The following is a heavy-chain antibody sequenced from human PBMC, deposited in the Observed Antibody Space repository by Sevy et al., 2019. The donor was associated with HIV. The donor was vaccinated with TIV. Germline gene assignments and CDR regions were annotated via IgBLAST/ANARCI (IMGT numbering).Heavy chain of an antibody. Sequence: GRSLRLSCAASGFTFSNYAMSWVRQAPGKGLEWVSGISGSGGSTYYADSVKGRFTISRDNSKNTLPLQMSSLRAEDTAVYYCARNPGYCSGGTCYCYFDLWGRGTLVTVSS. CDR3: ARNPGYCSGGTCYCYFDL. CDR2: ISGSGGST. J-gene: IGHJ2*01. CDR1: GFTFSNYA. V-gene: IGHV3-23*01. D-gene: IGHD2-15*01.